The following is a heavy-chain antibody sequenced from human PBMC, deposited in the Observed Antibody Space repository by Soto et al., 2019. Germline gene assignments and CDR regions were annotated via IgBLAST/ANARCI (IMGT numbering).Heavy chain of an antibody. D-gene: IGHD6-13*01. CDR2: MNPNSGNP. CDR3: ARGLRTAAAGTWFDP. V-gene: IGHV1-8*01. J-gene: IGHJ5*02. CDR1: GYTFTSDD. Sequence: ASVKVSCKASGYTFTSDDINWVRQATGQGLEWMGWMNPNSGNPGYAQKFQGRVTMTRNTSISTAYMERSSLRSDDPAVYYCARGLRTAAAGTWFDPWGQGTRVTVSS.